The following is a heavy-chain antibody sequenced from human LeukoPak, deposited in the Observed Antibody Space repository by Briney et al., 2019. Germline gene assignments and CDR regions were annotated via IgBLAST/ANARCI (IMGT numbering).Heavy chain of an antibody. D-gene: IGHD5-18*01. V-gene: IGHV1-69*13. CDR1: GGTFSSYA. CDR3: ARDVDTAIGY. Sequence: ASVKVSCKASGGTFSSYAISWVRQTPGQGLEWMGGIIPIFGTSNYAQKFQGRVTITADESTSTAYMELSSLRSEDTAVYYCARDVDTAIGYWGQGTLVTVSS. J-gene: IGHJ4*02. CDR2: IIPIFGTS.